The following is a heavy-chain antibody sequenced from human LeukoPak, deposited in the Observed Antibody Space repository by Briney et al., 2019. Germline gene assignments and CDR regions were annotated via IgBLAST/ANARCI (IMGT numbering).Heavy chain of an antibody. CDR3: ARKTDHQTGGDY. Sequence: GGSLRLSCAASGFTIGRLWMHWVRQAPGKGLVWVSRSEGDDSTTAYADSVKGRFTVSRDTAKNTLYLQMNSLRAEDTAVYYCARKTDHQTGGDYWGQGTLVTVSS. D-gene: IGHD1-1*01. V-gene: IGHV3-74*03. J-gene: IGHJ4*02. CDR2: SEGDDSTT. CDR1: GFTIGRLW.